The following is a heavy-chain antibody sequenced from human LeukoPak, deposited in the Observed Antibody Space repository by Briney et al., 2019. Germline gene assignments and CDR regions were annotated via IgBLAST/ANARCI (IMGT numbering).Heavy chain of an antibody. D-gene: IGHD6-13*01. CDR2: IYYSGST. V-gene: IGHV4-59*01. CDR3: ARVLAAAGIVFDY. J-gene: IGHJ4*02. CDR1: GGSISSYY. Sequence: SENLSLTCTVSGGSISSYYWSWIRQPPGKGLEWIGYIYYSGSTNCNPSLKSRVTISVDTSKNQFSLKLSSVTAADTAVYYCARVLAAAGIVFDYWGQGTLVTVSS.